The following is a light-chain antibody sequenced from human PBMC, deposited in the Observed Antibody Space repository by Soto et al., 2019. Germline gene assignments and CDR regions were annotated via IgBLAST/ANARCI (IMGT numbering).Light chain of an antibody. CDR1: QGISSY. J-gene: IGKJ4*01. V-gene: IGKV1-9*01. CDR2: AAS. CDR3: RQLKSYPLT. Sequence: DIQLTQSPSFLSASVGDRVTITCRASQGISSYLAWYQQKPGKAPKLLIYAASILQSGVPSRFSGSGSGTEFTLTISSLQAEDFGTYCCRQLKSYPLTFGGGTKVEIK.